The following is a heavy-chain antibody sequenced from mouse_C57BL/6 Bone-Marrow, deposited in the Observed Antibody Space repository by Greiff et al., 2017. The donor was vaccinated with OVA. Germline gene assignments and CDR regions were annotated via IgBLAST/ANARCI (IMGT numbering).Heavy chain of an antibody. CDR2: ISYDGSN. CDR1: GYSITSGYY. Sequence: LVESGPGLVKPSQSLSLTCSVTGYSITSGYYWNWIRQFPGNKLEWMGYISYDGSNNYNPSLKNRISITRDTSKNQFFLKLNSVTTEDTATYYCAREGRLSLFAYWGQGTLVTVSA. V-gene: IGHV3-6*01. J-gene: IGHJ3*01. CDR3: AREGRLSLFAY. D-gene: IGHD3-3*01.